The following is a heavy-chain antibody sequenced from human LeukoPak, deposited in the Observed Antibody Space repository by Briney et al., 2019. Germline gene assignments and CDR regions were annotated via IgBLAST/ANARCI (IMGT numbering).Heavy chain of an antibody. CDR1: GFTFGDYA. D-gene: IGHD3-9*01. CDR3: ATDRETTGYEH. Sequence: PGGSLRLSCAASGFTFGDYAMHWVRQAPGKGLEWVSFVTGDGSSTYYADSVKGRFTISRDNSKNSLYLQMNSLRIEDTALYYCATDRETTGYEHWGQGTLVTVSS. J-gene: IGHJ1*01. CDR2: VTGDGSST. V-gene: IGHV3-43*02.